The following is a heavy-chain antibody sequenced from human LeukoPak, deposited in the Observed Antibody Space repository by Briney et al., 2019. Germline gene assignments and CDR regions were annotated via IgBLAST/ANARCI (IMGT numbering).Heavy chain of an antibody. J-gene: IGHJ6*02. CDR3: AREWYYDSVYYGMDV. Sequence: PGGSLRLSCAASGFTFSSYAMHWVRQAPGKGLEWVAVISYDGSNKYYADSVKGRFTISRDNAKNSLYLQMNSLRAEDTAVFYCAREWYYDSVYYGMDVWGQGTTVTVSS. D-gene: IGHD3-22*01. CDR1: GFTFSSYA. CDR2: ISYDGSNK. V-gene: IGHV3-30-3*01.